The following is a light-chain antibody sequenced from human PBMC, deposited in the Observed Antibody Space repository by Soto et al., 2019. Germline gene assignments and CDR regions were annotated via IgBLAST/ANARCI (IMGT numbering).Light chain of an antibody. CDR1: QSVLHSSNNKNY. CDR2: WAS. Sequence: DIVMTQSPDSLAVSLGETATIDCKSSQSVLHSSNNKNYLAWFQQKSGQPPKLLIYWASTRESGVPDRFSGSGSETDFTLTISSLQAEDVAVYYCQQYYTTPQAFGQGTKWIS. J-gene: IGKJ1*01. V-gene: IGKV4-1*01. CDR3: QQYYTTPQA.